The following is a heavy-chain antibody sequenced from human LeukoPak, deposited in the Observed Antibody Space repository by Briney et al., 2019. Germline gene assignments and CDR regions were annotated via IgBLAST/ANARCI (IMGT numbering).Heavy chain of an antibody. Sequence: GSLRLSCAASGFTFSSYSMNWVRQAPGKGLEWVSSISSSSSYIYYADSVKGRFTISRDNAKNSLYLQMNSLRAEDTAVYYCARDSVAGTRAFDYWGQGTLVTVSS. V-gene: IGHV3-21*01. D-gene: IGHD6-19*01. CDR2: ISSSSSYI. CDR1: GFTFSSYS. J-gene: IGHJ4*02. CDR3: ARDSVAGTRAFDY.